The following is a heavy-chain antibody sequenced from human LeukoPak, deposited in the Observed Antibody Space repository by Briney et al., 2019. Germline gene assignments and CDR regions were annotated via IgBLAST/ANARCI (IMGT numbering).Heavy chain of an antibody. D-gene: IGHD4-17*01. CDR2: IYTSGST. Sequence: SETLSLTCTVSGGSISSYYGSWIRQPAGKGLEWIGRIYTSGSTNYNPSLKSRVTMSVDTSKNQFSLKLSSVTAADTAVYYCARVTPYYGDYVDYFDYWGQGNLVTVSS. CDR1: GGSISSYY. V-gene: IGHV4-4*07. J-gene: IGHJ4*02. CDR3: ARVTPYYGDYVDYFDY.